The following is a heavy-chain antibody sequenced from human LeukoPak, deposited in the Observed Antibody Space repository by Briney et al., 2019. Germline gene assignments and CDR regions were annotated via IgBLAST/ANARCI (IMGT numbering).Heavy chain of an antibody. CDR1: GGSISSSY. V-gene: IGHV4-59*01. D-gene: IGHD3-10*01. CDR3: ARTLYGSGAHYYFDY. J-gene: IGHJ4*02. Sequence: SETLSHTCTVSGGSISSSYWSWIRQPPGKGLEWIGYMYYSGSTNYSPSLKSRVTISADTSKNQFSLKLSSVTAADTAVYYCARTLYGSGAHYYFDYWGQGTLVTVSS. CDR2: MYYSGST.